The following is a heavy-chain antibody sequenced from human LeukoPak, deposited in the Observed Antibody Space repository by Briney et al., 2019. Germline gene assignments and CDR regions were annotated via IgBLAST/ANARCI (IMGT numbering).Heavy chain of an antibody. D-gene: IGHD6-13*01. J-gene: IGHJ4*02. CDR2: IYTSGST. CDR3: AREWGPAAARTLDY. V-gene: IGHV4-4*07. CDR1: GGSISSYY. Sequence: SETLSLTCTVSGGSISSYYWSWIRQPAGKGLEWIGRIYTSGSTNYNPSLKSRVTMSVDTSKNQFSLKLSSVTAADTAVYYCAREWGPAAARTLDYWGQGTLVTVSS.